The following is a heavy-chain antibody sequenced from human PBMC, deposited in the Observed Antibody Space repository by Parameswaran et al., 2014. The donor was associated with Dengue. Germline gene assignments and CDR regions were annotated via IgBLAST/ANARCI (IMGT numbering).Heavy chain of an antibody. CDR3: ARGMRWLSYYYYYYMDV. CDR2: INHSGST. Sequence: WIRQPPGKGLEWIGEINHSGSTNYNPSLKSRVTISVDTSKNQFSLKLSSVTAADTAVYYCARGMRWLSYYYYYYMDVWGKGTTVTVSS. V-gene: IGHV4-34*01. D-gene: IGHD3-22*01. J-gene: IGHJ6*03.